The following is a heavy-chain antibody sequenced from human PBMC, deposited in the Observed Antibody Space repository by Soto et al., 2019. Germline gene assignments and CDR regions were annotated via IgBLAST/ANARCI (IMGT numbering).Heavy chain of an antibody. D-gene: IGHD2-2*01. CDR3: ANKSTDSSGHFDY. CDR1: GFIFSNYA. CDR2: ISGSGGRT. Sequence: PGGSLRLSCAASGFIFSNYAMSWVRQAPGKGLGWVSGISGSGGRTYNADSVKGRFTISRDNSKNTMYMQMSSLRAEDTAVYYCANKSTDSSGHFDYWGQGTLVTVSS. V-gene: IGHV3-23*01. J-gene: IGHJ4*02.